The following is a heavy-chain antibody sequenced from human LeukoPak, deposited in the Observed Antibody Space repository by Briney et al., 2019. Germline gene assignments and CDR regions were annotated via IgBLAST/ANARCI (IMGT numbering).Heavy chain of an antibody. CDR3: ARAKEWFGELFPYYYYYGMDV. CDR1: GYIFTSYG. D-gene: IGHD3-10*01. V-gene: IGHV1-18*01. J-gene: IGHJ6*02. CDR2: ISVYNDNT. Sequence: GASVKVSCKASGYIFTSYGISWVRQAPGQGLEWMGWISVYNDNTNYAQQLQGRVTMTTDTSTSTAYMELRSLRSDDTAVYYCARAKEWFGELFPYYYYYGMDVWGRGTTVTVSS.